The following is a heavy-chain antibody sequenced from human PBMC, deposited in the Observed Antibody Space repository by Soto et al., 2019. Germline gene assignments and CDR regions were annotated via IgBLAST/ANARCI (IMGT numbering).Heavy chain of an antibody. CDR3: ATESGSTYGYFDY. V-gene: IGHV4-30-4*01. CDR1: GGSVTSDEDY. Sequence: SETLSLTCTVSGGSVTSDEDYWGWIRQSPGKGLEWIGYISNSGSTGYNPSLKTRLSMSVDRSKNQFTLRLTSVTAADTAVYFCATESGSTYGYFDYWGQGTQVTVSS. D-gene: IGHD4-17*01. J-gene: IGHJ4*02. CDR2: ISNSGST.